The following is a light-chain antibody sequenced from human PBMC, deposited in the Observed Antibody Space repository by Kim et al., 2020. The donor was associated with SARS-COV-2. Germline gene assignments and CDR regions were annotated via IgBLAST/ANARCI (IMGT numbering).Light chain of an antibody. V-gene: IGKV3-11*01. CDR2: DAS. Sequence: SPGARATLSCRASQSVSSYLAWYQQKPGQAPRLLIYDASNRATGIPARFSGSGSGTDFTLTISSLEPEDFAVYYCQQRSNWPPLTFGGGTKVEIK. CDR3: QQRSNWPPLT. J-gene: IGKJ4*01. CDR1: QSVSSY.